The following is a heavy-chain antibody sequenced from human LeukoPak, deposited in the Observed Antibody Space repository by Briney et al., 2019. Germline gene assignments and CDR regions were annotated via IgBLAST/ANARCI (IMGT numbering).Heavy chain of an antibody. CDR1: GYTFTSYY. CDR2: INPSGGST. Sequence: GASVKVSCKASGYTFTSYYMHWVRQAPGQGLEWMGIINPSGGSTSYAQKFQGRVTMTRDTSTSTVYMELSSLRSEDTAVYYCATAYHHPEDFEVVVGAVDAFDIWGQGTMVTVSS. J-gene: IGHJ3*02. D-gene: IGHD2-15*01. CDR3: ATAYHHPEDFEVVVGAVDAFDI. V-gene: IGHV1-46*01.